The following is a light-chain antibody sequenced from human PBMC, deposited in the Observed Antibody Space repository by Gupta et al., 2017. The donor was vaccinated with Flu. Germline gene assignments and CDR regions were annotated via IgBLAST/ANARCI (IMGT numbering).Light chain of an antibody. CDR2: ENN. J-gene: IGLJ3*02. CDR1: ASNIGDND. V-gene: IGLV1-51*01. Sequence: QSVLTQPPSVSAAPGQKVTISCSGAASNIGDNDVSWYQQFPGTAPKLLIYENNNRPPGIPDRFSASASGTSATLGITGLQTGDEADYYCVTWDASLSAVVFGGGTKLTVL. CDR3: VTWDASLSAVV.